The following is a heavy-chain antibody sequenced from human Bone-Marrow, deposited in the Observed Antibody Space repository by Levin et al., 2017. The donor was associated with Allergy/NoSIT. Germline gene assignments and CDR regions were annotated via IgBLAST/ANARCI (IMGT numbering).Heavy chain of an antibody. CDR1: GFSFSSYA. J-gene: IGHJ4*02. D-gene: IGHD4-17*01. CDR3: ARASGDYVLSGIDY. V-gene: IGHV3-30*04. Sequence: GGSLRLSCAASGFSFSSYAMHWVRQAPGKGLEWVAVISHDGRYKYYADSVKGRFTISRDNSKNTLYLQMNSLRAEDTAVYYCARASGDYVLSGIDYWGQGTLVTVSS. CDR2: ISHDGRYK.